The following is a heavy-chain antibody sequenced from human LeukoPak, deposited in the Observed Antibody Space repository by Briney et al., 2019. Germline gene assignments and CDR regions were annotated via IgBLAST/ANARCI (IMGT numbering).Heavy chain of an antibody. CDR2: IYYSGST. D-gene: IGHD6-25*01. J-gene: IGHJ3*02. CDR1: GDSISSGDSY. V-gene: IGHV4-30-4*01. CDR3: AREAADDAFDI. Sequence: PSETLSLTCTVFGDSISSGDSYWSWIRQSPGKGLEWIGYIYYSGSTYYNPSLKSRVTISVDTSKNQFSLKLSSVTAADTAVYYCAREAADDAFDIWGQGTMVTVSS.